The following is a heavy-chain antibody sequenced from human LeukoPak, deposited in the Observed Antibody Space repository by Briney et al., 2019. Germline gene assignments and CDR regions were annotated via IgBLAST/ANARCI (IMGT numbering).Heavy chain of an antibody. J-gene: IGHJ4*02. CDR1: GYTFTDYY. CDR3: ARDRLPHYTAWIDY. V-gene: IGHV1-2*02. Sequence: GASVKVSCKASGYTFTDYYMYWVRQAPGQGLEWMGWINPNSGGTNYAQKFQGRVTMTSDTSISTAYMELSSLRSDDTAVYYCARDRLPHYTAWIDYWGQGTLVTVS. CDR2: INPNSGGT. D-gene: IGHD5-18*01.